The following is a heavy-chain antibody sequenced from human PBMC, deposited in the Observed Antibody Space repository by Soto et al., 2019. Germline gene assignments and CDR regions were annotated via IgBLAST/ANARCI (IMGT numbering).Heavy chain of an antibody. Sequence: QLQLQESGPGLVKPSETLSLTCTVSGDSISSSHHYWAWVRQPPGKGLERIGSTYYRGSTFYSPSLRGRVTTSVDTSTNQLSLKLKYVNAADTAVYFCARHGAWAPLHWSQGTLVTVSS. CDR1: GDSISSSHHY. D-gene: IGHD3-16*01. J-gene: IGHJ4*02. CDR2: TYYRGST. CDR3: ARHGAWAPLH. V-gene: IGHV4-39*01.